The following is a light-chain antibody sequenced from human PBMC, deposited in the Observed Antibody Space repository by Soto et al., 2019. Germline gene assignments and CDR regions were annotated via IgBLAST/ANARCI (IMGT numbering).Light chain of an antibody. Sequence: SVLTQPAYVSGSPGQAITLSCPGTSSDVGGYNYVSWYQQHPGKAPKLMIYDVSNRPSGVSNRFSGSKSGNTASLTISGIQDEDEADYYCSSYTSSSTLVFGTGTK. V-gene: IGLV2-14*01. CDR1: SSDVGGYNY. CDR3: SSYTSSSTLV. J-gene: IGLJ1*01. CDR2: DVS.